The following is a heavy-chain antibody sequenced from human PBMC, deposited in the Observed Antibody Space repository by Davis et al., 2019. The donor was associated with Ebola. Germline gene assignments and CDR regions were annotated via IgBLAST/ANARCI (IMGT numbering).Heavy chain of an antibody. CDR1: GGSISSYY. D-gene: IGHD3-22*01. J-gene: IGHJ3*02. CDR2: IYYSGST. Sequence: SETLSLTCTVSGGSISSYYWSWIRQPPGKGLEWIGYIYYSGSTNYNPSLKSRVTISVDTSKNQFSLKLSSATAADTAVYYCASPNSSGYLAFDIWGQGTMVTVSS. CDR3: ASPNSSGYLAFDI. V-gene: IGHV4-59*01.